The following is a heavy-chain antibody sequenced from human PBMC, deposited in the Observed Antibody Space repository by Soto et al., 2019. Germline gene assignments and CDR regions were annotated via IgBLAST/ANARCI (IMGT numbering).Heavy chain of an antibody. J-gene: IGHJ6*02. CDR3: ARGLVPAASPRYYYYYGMDV. Sequence: AASVKVSCKASGGTFSSYAISWVRQAPGQGLEWMGGIIPIFGTANYAQKFQGRVTITADESTSTAYMELSSLRSEDTAVYYCARGLVPAASPRYYYYYGMDVWGQGTTVTVSS. V-gene: IGHV1-69*13. CDR2: IIPIFGTA. D-gene: IGHD2-2*01. CDR1: GGTFSSYA.